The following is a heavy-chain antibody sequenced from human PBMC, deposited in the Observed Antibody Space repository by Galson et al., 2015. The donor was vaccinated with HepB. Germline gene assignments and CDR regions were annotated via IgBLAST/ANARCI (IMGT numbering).Heavy chain of an antibody. Sequence: SLRLSCAGSGFTFSGSAMHWVRQGSGKGLEWVGRIGSKANNYATEYTASVKGRFAISRDDSKNTAFLQMNNLRIEDTAVYYCTRLGDFSGYSSSWGQGTLVTVSS. CDR3: TRLGDFSGYSSS. D-gene: IGHD2-2*01. V-gene: IGHV3-73*01. CDR2: IGSKANNYAT. CDR1: GFTFSGSA. J-gene: IGHJ4*02.